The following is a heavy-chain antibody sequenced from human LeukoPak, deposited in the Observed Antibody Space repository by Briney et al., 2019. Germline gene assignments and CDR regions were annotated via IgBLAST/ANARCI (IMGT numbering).Heavy chain of an antibody. V-gene: IGHV3-53*01. CDR1: GFTVSSNH. CDR2: IYSGGST. J-gene: IGHJ4*02. Sequence: GGSLRLSCAASGFTVSSNHRSWVRQAPGKGLEWVSVIYSGGSTDYADSVKGRFTISRDNSNNTLYLRMNSLRAEDTAVYHCARGPAGYNWGQGTLVTVSS. CDR3: ARGPAGYN. D-gene: IGHD1-1*01.